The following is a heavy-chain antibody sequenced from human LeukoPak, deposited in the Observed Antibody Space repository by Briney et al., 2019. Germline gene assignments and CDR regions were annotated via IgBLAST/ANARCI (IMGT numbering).Heavy chain of an antibody. Sequence: PSETLSLTCTVSRGSISSGNYYWSWIRQPAGKGLEWVGRIYDNGSTNYNPSLKSRVTISLDTSKNQFSLKLSSVTAADTAVYYCASVDYYGSGSYYPYWGQGTLVTVSS. J-gene: IGHJ4*02. D-gene: IGHD3-10*01. CDR3: ASVDYYGSGSYYPY. CDR1: RGSISSGNYY. CDR2: IYDNGST. V-gene: IGHV4-61*02.